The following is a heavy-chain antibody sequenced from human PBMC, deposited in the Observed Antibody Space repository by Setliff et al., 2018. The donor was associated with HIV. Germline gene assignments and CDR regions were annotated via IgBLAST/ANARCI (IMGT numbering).Heavy chain of an antibody. CDR3: ARRIYGNNPYFDY. V-gene: IGHV4-39*07. J-gene: IGHJ4*02. CDR2: MYSGGNT. D-gene: IGHD4-17*01. Sequence: SETLSLTCTVSGDSISSVSYSWGWIRQPPGKGLEWIGYMYSGGNTYYNPSLKSRVTISVDTSQNQFSLKLSSVTAADTAIYYCARRIYGNNPYFDYWSQGTLVTVSS. CDR1: GDSISSVSYS.